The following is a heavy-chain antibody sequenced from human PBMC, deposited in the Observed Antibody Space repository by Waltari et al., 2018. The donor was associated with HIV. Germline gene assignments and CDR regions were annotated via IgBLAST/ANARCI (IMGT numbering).Heavy chain of an antibody. V-gene: IGHV3-66*01. CDR1: GFTVTRHC. CDR3: AGSEGRGAFDY. J-gene: IGHJ4*02. D-gene: IGHD3-10*01. Sequence: EVQLVESGGGLVQPGGSLRLSCAASGFTVTRHCLSWVRQAPGKGLEWVSVIYSGGRTYYGDSVKGRFTISRDNPKNTVYLQMNSLRVEDTAVYYCAGSEGRGAFDYWGQGTLVTVSS. CDR2: IYSGGRT.